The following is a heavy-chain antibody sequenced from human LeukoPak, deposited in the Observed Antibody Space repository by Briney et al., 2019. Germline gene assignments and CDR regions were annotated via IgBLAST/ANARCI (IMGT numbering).Heavy chain of an antibody. CDR2: ISSSSSYI. CDR1: GFTFSSYA. V-gene: IGHV3-21*01. CDR3: ASSAGSLALDY. D-gene: IGHD1-26*01. Sequence: KSGGSLRLSCAASGFTFSSYAMHWVRQAPGKGLEWVSSISSSSSYIYYADSVKGRFTISRDNAKNSLYLQMNSLRAEDTAVYYCASSAGSLALDYWGQGTLVTVSS. J-gene: IGHJ4*02.